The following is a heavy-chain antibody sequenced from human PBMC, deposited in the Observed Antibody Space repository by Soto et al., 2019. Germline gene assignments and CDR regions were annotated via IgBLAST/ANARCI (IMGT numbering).Heavy chain of an antibody. Sequence: QVHLQQSGPGLVKPSETLSLRCTVSGGSMTSYYWSWIRRAAGKGLEWIGRVYSSGGTHYNPSLKSRVTISLDTSKNQFCLRLSSVTEADTAVYFSARGQRFSDWFDPWCKGTLVNVSS. J-gene: IGHJ5*02. D-gene: IGHD3-3*01. CDR1: GGSMTSYY. CDR3: ARGQRFSDWFDP. CDR2: VYSSGGT. V-gene: IGHV4-4*07.